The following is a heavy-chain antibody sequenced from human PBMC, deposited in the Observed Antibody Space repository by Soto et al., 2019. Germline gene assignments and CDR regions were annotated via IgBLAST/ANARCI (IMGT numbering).Heavy chain of an antibody. D-gene: IGHD6-6*01. V-gene: IGHV1-2*04. CDR3: ARGESSCAKLRFFDY. Sequence: AAAKGSCKASGCTFTGDYMHRVRPAPVQGREWMGGINPNSGGTNYAQKFQGWVTMTRDSPSSTAYMELSRLRSDDTAVYYCARGESSCAKLRFFDYGGQGTL. CDR1: GCTFTGDY. CDR2: INPNSGGT. J-gene: IGHJ4*02.